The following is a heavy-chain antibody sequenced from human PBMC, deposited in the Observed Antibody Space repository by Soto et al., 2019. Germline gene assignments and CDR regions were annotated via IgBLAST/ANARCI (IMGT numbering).Heavy chain of an antibody. D-gene: IGHD3-16*01. CDR1: GDSISSGGYS. J-gene: IGHJ4*02. V-gene: IGHV4-39*01. Sequence: PLETLSLACSVSGDSISSGGYSCGWIRQPPGKGLEWIGSIYYSGSTYYNPSLKSRVTISVDTSKNQFSLKLSSVTAADTAVYYCARLTLSTRKATYFDYWGQGTPVTVSS. CDR3: ARLTLSTRKATYFDY. CDR2: IYYSGST.